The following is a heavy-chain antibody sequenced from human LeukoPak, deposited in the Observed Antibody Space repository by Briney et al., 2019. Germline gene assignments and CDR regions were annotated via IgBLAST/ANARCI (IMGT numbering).Heavy chain of an antibody. V-gene: IGHV1-69*13. CDR1: GSTFSTYA. Sequence: SVKVSCKASGSTFSTYAINWVRQAPGQGLGWMGGIIPILGTSNYAQRFQGRVTITADESSGTAYMALSSLRSEDTAIYYCATTRDYYENSGYTLLQDWGQGTLVTVSS. CDR2: IIPILGTS. CDR3: ATTRDYYENSGYTLLQD. J-gene: IGHJ1*01. D-gene: IGHD3-22*01.